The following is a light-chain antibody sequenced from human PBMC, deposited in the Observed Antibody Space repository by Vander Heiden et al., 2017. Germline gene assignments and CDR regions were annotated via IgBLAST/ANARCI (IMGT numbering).Light chain of an antibody. Sequence: DIQMTQSPSSLSASVGDRVTITCRASQSISSYLNWYQQKPGKAPKLLIYAASSLQSGVPSSFSGSGSGTDFTLTISRLQPEDFATYYCQHSDSTPYTFGQGTKLDIK. V-gene: IGKV1-39*01. CDR3: QHSDSTPYT. CDR1: QSISSY. J-gene: IGKJ2*01. CDR2: AAS.